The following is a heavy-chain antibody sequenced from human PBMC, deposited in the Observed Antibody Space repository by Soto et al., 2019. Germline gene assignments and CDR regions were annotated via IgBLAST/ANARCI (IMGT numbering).Heavy chain of an antibody. Sequence: GGSLRLSCAASGFTFSSYSMNWVRQAPGKGLEWVSSISSSSSYIYCADSVKGRFTISRDNAKNSLYLQMNSLRAEDTAVYYCARDQILGYCSATSCYSPPLDYWGQGTLVTVSS. CDR1: GFTFSSYS. CDR2: ISSSSSYI. CDR3: ARDQILGYCSATSCYSPPLDY. D-gene: IGHD2-15*01. J-gene: IGHJ4*02. V-gene: IGHV3-21*01.